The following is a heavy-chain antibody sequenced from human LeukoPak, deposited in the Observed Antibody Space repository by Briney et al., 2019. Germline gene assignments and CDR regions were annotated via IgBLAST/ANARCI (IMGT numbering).Heavy chain of an antibody. V-gene: IGHV1-2*02. CDR1: GYSFTGYY. Sequence: GESLKVSCKASGYSFTGYYMHWVRQAPGQGLEWMGWTNPNSGGTKYAQKFKGRVTMTRDTSISTAYMELSRLRSDDTAVYYCARDPPSSSWEFWGQGTLVTVSS. J-gene: IGHJ4*02. CDR2: TNPNSGGT. D-gene: IGHD6-13*01. CDR3: ARDPPSSSWEF.